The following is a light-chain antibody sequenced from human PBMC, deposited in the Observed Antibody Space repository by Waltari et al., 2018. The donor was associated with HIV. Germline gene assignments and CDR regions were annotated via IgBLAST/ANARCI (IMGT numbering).Light chain of an antibody. CDR2: EVT. CDR1: SNDVGCYKF. J-gene: IGLJ3*02. V-gene: IGLV2-23*02. CDR3: CSYAGGTDWV. Sequence: QSALTQPASVSGSPGQSITISCTGTSNDVGCYKFVSWYQQHPGKAPKLIMYEVTNRPSGVSNRFSGSKSGNTASLTISGLQLEDEAEYHCCSYAGGTDWVFGGGTKLTVL.